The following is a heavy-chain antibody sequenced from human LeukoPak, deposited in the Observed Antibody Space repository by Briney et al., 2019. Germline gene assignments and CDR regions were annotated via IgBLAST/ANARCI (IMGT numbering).Heavy chain of an antibody. Sequence: ASVKVSCKASGYTFTGYYIHWVRQAPGQGLEWMGWINPNSGGTSYAQKFQGRVTMTRDTSISTAYMELSRLRSDDTAVYYCARAIGYCSSTSCSDNWFDPWGQGTLVTVSS. CDR2: INPNSGGT. CDR3: ARAIGYCSSTSCSDNWFDP. CDR1: GYTFTGYY. J-gene: IGHJ5*02. D-gene: IGHD2-2*01. V-gene: IGHV1-2*02.